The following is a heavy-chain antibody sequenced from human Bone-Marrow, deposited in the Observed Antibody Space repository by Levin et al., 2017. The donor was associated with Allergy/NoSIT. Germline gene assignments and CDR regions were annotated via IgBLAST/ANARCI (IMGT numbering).Heavy chain of an antibody. Sequence: ASVKVSCKSSGYTFSSYSITWVRQAPGQGLEWMGWISAYTGNTHYAQNFQVRVSMTTDTSTTTAYMELRNLRSDDTAVYYCARSTVTGSGRADYWGQGTLVTVAS. CDR2: ISAYTGNT. D-gene: IGHD6-19*01. CDR3: ARSTVTGSGRADY. V-gene: IGHV1-18*04. CDR1: GYTFSSYS. J-gene: IGHJ4*02.